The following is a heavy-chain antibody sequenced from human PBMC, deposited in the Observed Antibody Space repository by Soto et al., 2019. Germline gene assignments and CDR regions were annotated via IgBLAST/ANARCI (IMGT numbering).Heavy chain of an antibody. V-gene: IGHV6-1*01. CDR1: GDSVSSNSAA. D-gene: IGHD6-13*01. J-gene: IGHJ4*02. Sequence: SQTLSLTCAISGDSVSSNSAAWNWIRQSTSRGLEWLGRTYYRSKWYNDYAVSVKSRITINPDTSKNQFSLQLNSVTPEGTAVYYCARDPTYSNQGGFDYWGQGTLVTVSS. CDR3: ARDPTYSNQGGFDY. CDR2: TYYRSKWYN.